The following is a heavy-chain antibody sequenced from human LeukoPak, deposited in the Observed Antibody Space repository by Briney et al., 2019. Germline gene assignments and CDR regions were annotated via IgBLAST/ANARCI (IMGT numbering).Heavy chain of an antibody. V-gene: IGHV4-39*01. CDR3: ARQGLRLTSDY. Sequence: SETLSLTCTVSGGSISISNYYWGWIRQPPGKGLEWIGAIYYRGSTYYNPSLKSRVTMSVDTSTNQFSLKLSSVTAADTAMYHCARQGLRLTSDYWGQGTLVTVSS. CDR1: GGSISISNYY. D-gene: IGHD4-17*01. J-gene: IGHJ4*02. CDR2: IYYRGST.